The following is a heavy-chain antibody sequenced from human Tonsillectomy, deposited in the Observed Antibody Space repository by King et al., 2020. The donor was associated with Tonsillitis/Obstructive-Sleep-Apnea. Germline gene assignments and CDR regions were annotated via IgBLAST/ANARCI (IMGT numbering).Heavy chain of an antibody. D-gene: IGHD3-3*01. Sequence: QLVQSGAEVKRPGASVKVSCKASGYTFINYAMHWVRQAPGQRLEWMGWVNGDNGNTKYSQKFQGRVTITRDTSARTVYMELSGLRSEDTAVYYCARDHLDYDSDWYMDVWGKGTTVTVSS. J-gene: IGHJ6*03. V-gene: IGHV1-3*01. CDR2: VNGDNGNT. CDR3: ARDHLDYDSDWYMDV. CDR1: GYTFINYA.